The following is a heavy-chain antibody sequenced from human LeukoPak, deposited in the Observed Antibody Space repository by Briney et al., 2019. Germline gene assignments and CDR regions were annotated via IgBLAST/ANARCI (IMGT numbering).Heavy chain of an antibody. Sequence: GGSLRLSCSASGFTFSSYAMHWVRQAPGKGVEYVSAISSNGVNTYYATSVKGRFTISRDNSKNTLFLHMSSLRAEDTAVYYCVSRDDSSGYYYAYWGQGTLVIVSS. CDR1: GFTFSSYA. CDR2: ISSNGVNT. V-gene: IGHV3-64D*06. CDR3: VSRDDSSGYYYAY. J-gene: IGHJ4*02. D-gene: IGHD3-22*01.